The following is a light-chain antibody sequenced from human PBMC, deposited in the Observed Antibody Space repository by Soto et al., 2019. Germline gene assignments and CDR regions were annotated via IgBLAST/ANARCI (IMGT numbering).Light chain of an antibody. J-gene: IGKJ4*01. CDR1: QSVSSF. Sequence: EIVLTQSPDTLSLSPGERANLSCRASQSVSSFVAWYQQRPGQPPRLLIYDVSKRATGSPIRFSGSGSGTDFNLTISSLEPEDFAVYYCQQRINWPLTFGGGTNVEIK. CDR2: DVS. V-gene: IGKV3-11*01. CDR3: QQRINWPLT.